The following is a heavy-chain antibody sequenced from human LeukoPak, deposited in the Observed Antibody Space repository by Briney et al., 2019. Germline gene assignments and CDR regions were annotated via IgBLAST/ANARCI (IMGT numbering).Heavy chain of an antibody. D-gene: IGHD3-10*01. V-gene: IGHV3-15*01. CDR1: GFTFTNAW. Sequence: GGSLRLSCAASGFTFTNAWMSWVRQAPGKGLEWVGRIKSKTDGGTTDYAAPVKGRFTISRDDSKNTLNLQMNSLKTEDTAVYYCTTVTSGSGTYHKYYFDYWGQGTLVTVSS. CDR2: IKSKTDGGTT. CDR3: TTVTSGSGTYHKYYFDY. J-gene: IGHJ4*02.